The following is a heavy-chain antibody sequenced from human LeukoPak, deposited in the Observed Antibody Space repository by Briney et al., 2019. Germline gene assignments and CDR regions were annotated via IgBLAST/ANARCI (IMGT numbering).Heavy chain of an antibody. Sequence: GGSLRLSCAASGFTFSSYSMNWVRQAPGKGLEWVSGINWNGGSTGYADSVKGRFTISRDNAKNSLYLQMNSLRAEDTALYYCARVPRLSLYYYYYYYMDVWGKGTTVTVSS. V-gene: IGHV3-20*04. CDR3: ARVPRLSLYYYYYYYMDV. D-gene: IGHD3-16*02. J-gene: IGHJ6*03. CDR1: GFTFSSYS. CDR2: INWNGGST.